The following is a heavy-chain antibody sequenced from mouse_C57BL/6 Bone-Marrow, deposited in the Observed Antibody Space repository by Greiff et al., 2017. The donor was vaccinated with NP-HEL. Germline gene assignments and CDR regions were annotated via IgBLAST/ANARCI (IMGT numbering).Heavy chain of an antibody. CDR2: IYPGDGDT. J-gene: IGHJ3*01. CDR3: ARDGYLAWFAY. D-gene: IGHD2-3*01. Sequence: VQLQQSGPELVKPGASVKISCKASGYAFSSSWMNWVKQRPGKGLEWIGRIYPGDGDTNYNGKFKGKATLTADKSSSTAYMQLSGLTSEDSAVYFCARDGYLAWFAYWGQGTLVTVSA. V-gene: IGHV1-82*01. CDR1: GYAFSSSW.